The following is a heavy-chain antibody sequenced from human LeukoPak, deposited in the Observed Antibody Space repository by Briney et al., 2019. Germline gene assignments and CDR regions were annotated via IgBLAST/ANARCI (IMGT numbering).Heavy chain of an antibody. D-gene: IGHD4-17*01. V-gene: IGHV4-34*01. J-gene: IGHJ3*02. CDR1: GGSFSGYY. CDR2: INHSGSA. CDR3: ARGSLPPGVDHGGYGTFDI. Sequence: SETLSLTCAVYGGSFSGYYWSWLRQSPGKGLEWIGEINHSGSANYNPSLKSRVTISIDTSKSQFSLKLRSVTAADTSVYYCARGSLPPGVDHGGYGTFDIWGQGTTVTVSS.